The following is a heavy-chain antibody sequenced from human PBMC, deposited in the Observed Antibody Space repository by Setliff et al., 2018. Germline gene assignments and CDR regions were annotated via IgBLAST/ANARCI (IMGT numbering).Heavy chain of an antibody. J-gene: IGHJ4*02. Sequence: ASVKVSCKASGYTFTGYGVSWVRQAPGQGLEWVGWISPYNGNTYCAPKFQGRFIMTADTSTTTAYVELRSLRSDDTAIYYCSRLVRFCTTTACQRLSGDDYWGQGTLVTVSS. V-gene: IGHV1-18*01. D-gene: IGHD4-17*01. CDR3: SRLVRFCTTTACQRLSGDDY. CDR2: ISPYNGNT. CDR1: GYTFTGYG.